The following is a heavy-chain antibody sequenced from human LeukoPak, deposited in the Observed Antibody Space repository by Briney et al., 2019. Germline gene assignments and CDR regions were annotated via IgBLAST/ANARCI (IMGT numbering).Heavy chain of an antibody. CDR1: GSIFSNYV. J-gene: IGHJ5*02. CDR2: ITGSGDET. CDR3: AKGAAAGLVDWFDP. D-gene: IGHD6-13*01. Sequence: RPGGSRRLSSASSGSIFSNYVLMWVRQAPGKGLEWVSFITGSGDETFYADSVKGRFSISRDNSKNMLYLQMYSLGAEDTAIYYCAKGAAAGLVDWFDPWGQGTLVTVSS. V-gene: IGHV3-23*01.